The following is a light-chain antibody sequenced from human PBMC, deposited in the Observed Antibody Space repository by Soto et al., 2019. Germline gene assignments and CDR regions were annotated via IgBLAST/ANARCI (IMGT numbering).Light chain of an antibody. CDR1: QGISYS. V-gene: IGKV1-9*01. CDR3: QQLNSYPPYT. J-gene: IGKJ2*01. Sequence: IQLTQSPSSLSASVGDRVTITCRASQGISYSLAWYQQKPGKAPKLLIYAASTLQDGVPSRFSGSGSGTDFPLTISSLQPEDFATYYCQQLNSYPPYTFGQGTKLEVK. CDR2: AAS.